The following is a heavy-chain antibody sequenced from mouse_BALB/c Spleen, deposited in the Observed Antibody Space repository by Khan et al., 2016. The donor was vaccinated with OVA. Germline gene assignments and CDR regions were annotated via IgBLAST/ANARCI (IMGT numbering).Heavy chain of an antibody. CDR2: ISSGGSYT. CDR1: GFTFSSYG. Sequence: EVELVESGGDLVKPGGSLKLSCAASGFTFSSYGMSWVRQTPDKRLEWVAAISSGGSYTYYPDSLKGRFTISRDNAKNTLYLQMSSLKSEDTAMYYCARQPDYYDGSAMDYWGQGTSVTVSS. CDR3: ARQPDYYDGSAMDY. D-gene: IGHD1-1*01. J-gene: IGHJ4*01. V-gene: IGHV5-6*01.